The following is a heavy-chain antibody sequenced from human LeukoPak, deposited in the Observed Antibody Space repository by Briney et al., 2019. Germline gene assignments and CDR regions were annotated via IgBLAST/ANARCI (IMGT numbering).Heavy chain of an antibody. J-gene: IGHJ4*02. Sequence: GESLKISCKGSGYSLTSYWIGWVRQMPGKGLEWMGIIYPGDSDTRYSPSFQGQVTISADKPISTAYLQWSSLKASDTAMYYCARLRGPYYDILTGYYFDYWGQGTLVTVSS. CDR2: IYPGDSDT. D-gene: IGHD3-9*01. CDR1: GYSLTSYW. CDR3: ARLRGPYYDILTGYYFDY. V-gene: IGHV5-51*01.